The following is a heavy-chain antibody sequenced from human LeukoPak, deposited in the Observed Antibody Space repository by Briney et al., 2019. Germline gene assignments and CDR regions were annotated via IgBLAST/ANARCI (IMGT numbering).Heavy chain of an antibody. D-gene: IGHD3-22*01. J-gene: IGHJ4*02. CDR3: ARGYYYDSSGYYPPGLYYFDY. Sequence: NPSETLSLTCTVSGGSISSYYWSWIRQPAGKGLEWIGRIYTSGSINYNPSLKSRVTISVDRSKNQFSLKLSSVTAADTAVYYCARGYYYDSSGYYPPGLYYFDYWGQGTLVTVSS. CDR1: GGSISSYY. V-gene: IGHV4-4*07. CDR2: IYTSGSI.